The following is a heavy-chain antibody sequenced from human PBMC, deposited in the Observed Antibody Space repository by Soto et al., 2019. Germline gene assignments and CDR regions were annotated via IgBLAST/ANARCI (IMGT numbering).Heavy chain of an antibody. CDR1: GYSFTSYW. V-gene: IGHV5-10-1*01. D-gene: IGHD2-21*02. Sequence: PGESLKISCKGSGYSFTSYWISWVRQMPGKGLEWMGRIDPSDSYTNYSPSFQGHVTIPADKSISTAYLQWSSLKASDTAMYYCARHPIYCGGDCYEWVVWGQGTTVTVSS. CDR3: ARHPIYCGGDCYEWVV. CDR2: IDPSDSYT. J-gene: IGHJ6*02.